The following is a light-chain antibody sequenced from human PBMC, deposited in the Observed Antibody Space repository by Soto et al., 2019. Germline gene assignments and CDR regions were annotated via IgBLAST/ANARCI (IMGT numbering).Light chain of an antibody. CDR2: EVS. CDR3: SSYTTSTSFIL. Sequence: QSALTQPASVSESPGQSITISCTGTSSDIGNYDFVSWHQQVPGTAPKAMIYEVSSRPSGVSNRFSGSKSGNTASLTISGLQAEDEAYYYCSSYTTSTSFILFGGGTKLTVL. CDR1: SSDIGNYDF. J-gene: IGLJ2*01. V-gene: IGLV2-14*01.